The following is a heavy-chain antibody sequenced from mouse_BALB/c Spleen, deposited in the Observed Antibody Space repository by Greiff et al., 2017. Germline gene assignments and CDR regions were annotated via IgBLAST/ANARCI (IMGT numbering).Heavy chain of an antibody. CDR2: ISTYYGDA. V-gene: IGHV1S137*01. CDR3: ARPGGSSGWYFDD. Sequence: QVQLKQSGAELVRPGVSVKISCKGSGYTFTDYAMHWVKQSHAKSLEWIGVISTYYGDASYNQKFKGKATMTVDKSSSTAYMELTRLTSEDTAVYYCARPGGSSGWYFDDWGAGTTVTVSS. D-gene: IGHD1-1*01. J-gene: IGHJ1*01. CDR1: GYTFTDYA.